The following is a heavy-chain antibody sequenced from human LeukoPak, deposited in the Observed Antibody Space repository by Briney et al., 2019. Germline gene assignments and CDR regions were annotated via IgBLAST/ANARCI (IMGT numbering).Heavy chain of an antibody. D-gene: IGHD5-18*01. Sequence: PSETLSLTCAVSSGSIFSSNWWSWVRQPPGKGLEWIGEIYHSGSTNYNPSLKSRVTISVDKSKNQFSLKLSSVTAADTAVYYCARGYTAGWGAFDIWGQGTMVTVSS. J-gene: IGHJ3*02. CDR2: IYHSGST. CDR3: ARGYTAGWGAFDI. V-gene: IGHV4-4*02. CDR1: SGSIFSSNW.